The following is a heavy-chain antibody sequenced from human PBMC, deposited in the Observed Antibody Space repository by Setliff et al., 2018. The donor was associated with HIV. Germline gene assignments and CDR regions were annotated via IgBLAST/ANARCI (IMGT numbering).Heavy chain of an antibody. CDR3: ARDSVSGVVTADNNWFDP. V-gene: IGHV4-4*07. CDR2: IYHSGSA. CDR1: GGSIIGRY. Sequence: SETLSLTCTVSGGSIIGRYWSWIRQPAGKGLEWIGRIYHSGSANYNPSLKSRAIISVDTSKNQFSLKLKSVTAADTAVYYCARDSVSGVVTADNNWFDPWG. J-gene: IGHJ5*02. D-gene: IGHD2-21*02.